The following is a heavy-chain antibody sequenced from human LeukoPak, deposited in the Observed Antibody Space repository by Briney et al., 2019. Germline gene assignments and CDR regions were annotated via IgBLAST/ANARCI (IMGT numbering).Heavy chain of an antibody. CDR1: GFTFSSYA. J-gene: IGHJ4*02. CDR3: ARDRPASLVGATVLDY. D-gene: IGHD1-26*01. CDR2: INWNGGST. Sequence: GRSLRLSCAASGFTFSSYAMSWVRQAPGKGLEWVSGINWNGGSTGYADSVKGRFTISRDNAKNSLYLQMNSLRAEDTALYYCARDRPASLVGATVLDYWGQGTLVTVSS. V-gene: IGHV3-20*04.